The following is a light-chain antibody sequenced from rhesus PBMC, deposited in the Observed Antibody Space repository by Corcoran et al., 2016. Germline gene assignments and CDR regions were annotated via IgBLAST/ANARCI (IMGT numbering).Light chain of an antibody. Sequence: DIQMTQSPSSLSASVGDRVTTTCRASQGISNWLAWYQQKPGKAPKLLIDRASNLETGVPSRFSGSGSGTDFTLTISSLQPEDIATYYCQQRDNSPYSFGQGTKVEIK. V-gene: IGKV1-69*01. J-gene: IGKJ2*01. CDR3: QQRDNSPYS. CDR2: RAS. CDR1: QGISNW.